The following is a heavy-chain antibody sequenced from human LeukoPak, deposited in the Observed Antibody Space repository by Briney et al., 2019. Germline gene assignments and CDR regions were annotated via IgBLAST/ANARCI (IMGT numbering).Heavy chain of an antibody. CDR2: IYINGRT. J-gene: IGHJ4*02. V-gene: IGHV4-4*07. CDR3: ARTHYVWGSYFDY. CDR1: GGSFSSYS. D-gene: IGHD3-16*01. Sequence: SETLSLTCTVSGGSFSSYSWTWIRQPAGKGLEWIGHIYINGRTNYNPSLKSRVTMSVDTSKNQFSLNLKSVTAADTAVYYCARTHYVWGSYFDYWGQGTQVTVSS.